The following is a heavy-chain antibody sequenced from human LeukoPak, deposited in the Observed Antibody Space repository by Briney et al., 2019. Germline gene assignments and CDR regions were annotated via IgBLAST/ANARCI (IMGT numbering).Heavy chain of an antibody. CDR2: INHSGST. Sequence: SETLSLTCAVYGGSFSGCYWSWIRQPPGKGLEWIGEINHSGSTNYNPSLKSRVTISVDTSKNQFSLKLSSVTAADTAVYYCARGLAVTDYWGQGTLVTVSS. V-gene: IGHV4-34*01. D-gene: IGHD2-21*02. CDR1: GGSFSGCY. J-gene: IGHJ4*02. CDR3: ARGLAVTDY.